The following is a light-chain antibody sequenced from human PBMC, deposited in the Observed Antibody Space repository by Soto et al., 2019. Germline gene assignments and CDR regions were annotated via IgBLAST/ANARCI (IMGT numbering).Light chain of an antibody. CDR2: GAF. Sequence: EDVLPPSPGPLSLSPGERPTVSCSSIQSVSSNYLAWYQQKPGQAPRLLIYGAFKRATGIPDRFSGSGSGTDFTLTISRMEPEDFATYYCQQYNSYSAITFGQGTRLEI. CDR3: QQYNSYSAIT. J-gene: IGKJ5*01. CDR1: QSVSSNY. V-gene: IGKV3-20*01.